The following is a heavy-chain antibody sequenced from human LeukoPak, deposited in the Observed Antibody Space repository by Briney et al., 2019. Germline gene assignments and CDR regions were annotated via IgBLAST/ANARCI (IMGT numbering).Heavy chain of an antibody. Sequence: GSLRLSCAASGFTFSNAWMSWVRQAPGKGLGWVGRIKSKTDGGTTDYAAPVKGRFTISRDDSKNTLYLQMNSLKTEDTAVYYCTSFGGDFWSGYPYYFDYWGQGTLVTVSS. CDR2: IKSKTDGGTT. CDR1: GFTFSNAW. V-gene: IGHV3-15*01. D-gene: IGHD3-3*01. CDR3: TSFGGDFWSGYPYYFDY. J-gene: IGHJ4*02.